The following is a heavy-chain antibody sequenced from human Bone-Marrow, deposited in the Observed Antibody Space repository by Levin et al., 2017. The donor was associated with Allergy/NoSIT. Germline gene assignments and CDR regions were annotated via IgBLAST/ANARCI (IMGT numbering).Heavy chain of an antibody. V-gene: IGHV3-23*01. CDR1: GSTFSSYA. CDR3: AKGPAWVTVTTGYYMDV. Sequence: GGSLRLSCAASGSTFSSYAMSWVRQAPEKGLEWVSGISVIGGNTFYADSVKGRFTISRDNSRNTLYLQMDSLRVEDTALYYCAKGPAWVTVTTGYYMDVWGKGTTVTVSS. D-gene: IGHD4-17*01. CDR2: ISVIGGNT. J-gene: IGHJ6*03.